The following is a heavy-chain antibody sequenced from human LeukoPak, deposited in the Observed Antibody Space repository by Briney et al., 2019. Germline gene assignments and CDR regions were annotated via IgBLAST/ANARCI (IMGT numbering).Heavy chain of an antibody. V-gene: IGHV3-48*04. CDR2: ISSSGSTI. J-gene: IGHJ4*02. Sequence: GGSLRLSCAASGFTFSDYTLTWVRQAPGKGLEWVSYISSSGSTIYYADSVKGRFTISRDNAKNSLYLQMNSLRAEDTAVYYCARENDYSFFDYWGQGTLVTVSS. CDR3: ARENDYSFFDY. D-gene: IGHD2-21*01. CDR1: GFTFSDYT.